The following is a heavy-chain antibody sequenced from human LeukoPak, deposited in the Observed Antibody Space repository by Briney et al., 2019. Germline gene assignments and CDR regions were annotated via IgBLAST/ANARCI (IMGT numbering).Heavy chain of an antibody. Sequence: GASVTVSCKASGYTFTSCDINWVRQATGQGLEWMRWMNPNSGNTGYGQSFQGRITKTRDISIGTAYMELSNLTSEDTAIYYCTRGSSGRRDNWGQGTLVTVSA. V-gene: IGHV1-8*01. J-gene: IGHJ4*02. CDR2: MNPNSGNT. D-gene: IGHD6-19*01. CDR3: TRGSSGRRDN. CDR1: GYTFTSCD.